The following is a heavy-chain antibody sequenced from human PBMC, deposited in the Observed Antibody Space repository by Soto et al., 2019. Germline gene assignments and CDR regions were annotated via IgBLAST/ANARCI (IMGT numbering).Heavy chain of an antibody. V-gene: IGHV4-4*07. D-gene: IGHD1-26*01. CDR2: IYTSGST. CDR3: ARDLPFFSSFGRGMDV. J-gene: IGHJ6*02. Sequence: SSETLSLTCTVSGGSISSYYWSWIRQPAGKGLEWIGRIYTSGSTNYNPSLKSRVTMSVDTSKNQFSLKLSSVTAADTAVYYCARDLPFFSSFGRGMDVWGQGTTVTVSS. CDR1: GGSISSYY.